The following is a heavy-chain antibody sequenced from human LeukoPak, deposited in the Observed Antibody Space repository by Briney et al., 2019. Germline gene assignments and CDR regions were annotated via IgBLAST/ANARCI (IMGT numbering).Heavy chain of an antibody. J-gene: IGHJ6*03. V-gene: IGHV4-34*01. CDR1: GGSVTGFS. D-gene: IGHD4-23*01. CDR3: VRGRNVKWVPGVGGNPRASRYYYYMDV. CDR2: INHSGGT. Sequence: SETLSLTCAVYGGSVTGFSWSWIRQSPVKGLESIGEINHSGGTNYAPSLQSRVTLSLDTSKNQFSLTLTSVTAADTAVYYCVRGRNVKWVPGVGGNPRASRYYYYMDVCGKGTTVTVSS.